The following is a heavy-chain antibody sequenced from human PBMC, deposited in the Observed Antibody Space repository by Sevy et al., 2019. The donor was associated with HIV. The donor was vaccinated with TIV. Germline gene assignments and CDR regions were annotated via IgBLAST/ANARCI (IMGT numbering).Heavy chain of an antibody. Sequence: SETLSLTCAVYGGSFSGYYWSWIRQPPGKGLEWIGEINHSGSTNYNPSLKSRVTISVDTSKNQFSLKLSSVTAADTAVYYCARGYCSGGSCYSHYYYYGMDVWGQGTTVTVSS. V-gene: IGHV4-34*01. CDR2: INHSGST. J-gene: IGHJ6*02. CDR3: ARGYCSGGSCYSHYYYYGMDV. D-gene: IGHD2-15*01. CDR1: GGSFSGYY.